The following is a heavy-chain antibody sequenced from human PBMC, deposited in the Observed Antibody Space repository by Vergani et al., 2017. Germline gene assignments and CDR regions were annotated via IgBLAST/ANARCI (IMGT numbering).Heavy chain of an antibody. CDR1: GGSISSYY. J-gene: IGHJ6*02. D-gene: IGHD3-22*01. V-gene: IGHV4-59*01. Sequence: QVQLQESGPGLVKPSETLSLTCTVSGGSISSYYWSWIRQPPGKGLEWIGYIYYSGSTNYNPSLNSRVTISVDTSKNQFSLKLSSVTAADTAVYYCARETLYYDSSGYYYYYYGMDVWGQGP. CDR2: IYYSGST. CDR3: ARETLYYDSSGYYYYYYGMDV.